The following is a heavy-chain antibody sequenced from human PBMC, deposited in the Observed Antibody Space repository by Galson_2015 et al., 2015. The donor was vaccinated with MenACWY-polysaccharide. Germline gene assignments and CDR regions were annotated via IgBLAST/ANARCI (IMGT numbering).Heavy chain of an antibody. CDR2: TYYRIKWYN. CDR1: GDRASSYSAA. J-gene: IGHJ4*02. CDR3: ARGGIAAAGVFDY. Sequence: CAISGDRASSYSAAWNWIRQSPSRGLEWLGRTYYRIKWYNDYAVSVKSRITINPDTSKNQFSLQLNSVTPEDTAVYYCARGGIAAAGVFDYWGQGTLVTVSS. D-gene: IGHD6-13*01. V-gene: IGHV6-1*01.